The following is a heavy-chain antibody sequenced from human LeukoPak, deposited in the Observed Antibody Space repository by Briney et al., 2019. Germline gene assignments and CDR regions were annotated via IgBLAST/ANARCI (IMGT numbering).Heavy chain of an antibody. CDR3: ASRNYYDSSGYYYYYFDY. J-gene: IGHJ4*02. Sequence: GGSLRLSCAASGFTFSNYAMRWVRQAPGKGLEWVSGISGSGTSTYYADSVNGLFTISRDNSKNTLYLQMNSLRAEDTAVYYCASRNYYDSSGYYYYYFDYWGQGILVTVSS. V-gene: IGHV3-23*01. CDR1: GFTFSNYA. CDR2: ISGSGTST. D-gene: IGHD3-22*01.